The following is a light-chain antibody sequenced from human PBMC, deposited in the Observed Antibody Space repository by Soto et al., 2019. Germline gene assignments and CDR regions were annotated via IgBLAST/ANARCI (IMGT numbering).Light chain of an antibody. Sequence: DIQMTQYQSSLSASVRARVTITCRASQSISNYLNWYQQKPGKAPKLLIYAASSLQSGVPSRFSGSGSGTDFTLTISSLQPEDFATYYCQQSYSTPVTFGPGTKVDIK. CDR1: QSISNY. CDR2: AAS. J-gene: IGKJ3*01. V-gene: IGKV1-39*01. CDR3: QQSYSTPVT.